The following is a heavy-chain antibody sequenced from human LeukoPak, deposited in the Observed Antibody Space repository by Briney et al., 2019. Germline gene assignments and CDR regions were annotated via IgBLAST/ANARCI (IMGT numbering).Heavy chain of an antibody. CDR1: GFTFNNFW. Sequence: AGGSLRLSCTASGFTFNNFWMHWVRHTPGKGLVWVSRISKDGSTTNYADSVKGRFTISRDNAKNTLYLQMNSLTAEDTALYYCARGASSGYRIDYWGQGTLVPVSA. V-gene: IGHV3-74*01. J-gene: IGHJ4*02. D-gene: IGHD5-18*01. CDR2: ISKDGSTT. CDR3: ARGASSGYRIDY.